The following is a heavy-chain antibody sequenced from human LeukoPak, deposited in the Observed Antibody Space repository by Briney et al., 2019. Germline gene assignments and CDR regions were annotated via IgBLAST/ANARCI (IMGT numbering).Heavy chain of an antibody. Sequence: SETLSLTCSVSGGYISTSNYYWGWIRQPPGKGLEWIGTIYYSGRTYYNPSLQSRVTISLDTSQNQLSLQVRSVTVVDTAVYYCARFFYYDASLPPYWGQGTLVTLSS. CDR2: IYYSGRT. CDR3: ARFFYYDASLPPY. J-gene: IGHJ4*02. CDR1: GGYISTSNYY. V-gene: IGHV4-39*01. D-gene: IGHD3-16*01.